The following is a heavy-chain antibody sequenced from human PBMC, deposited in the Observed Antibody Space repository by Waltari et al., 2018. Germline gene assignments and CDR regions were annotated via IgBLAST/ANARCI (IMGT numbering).Heavy chain of an antibody. J-gene: IGHJ4*02. CDR1: GYTLTELS. CDR3: ATLPQPYYYDSRGYVGLRY. V-gene: IGHV1-24*01. CDR2: FDPEDGET. Sequence: QVQLVQSGAEVKKPGASVKVSCKVSGYTLTELSMHWVRQAPGKGLEWMGGFDPEDGETIYAQKFQGRVTMTEDTSTDTAYMELSSLRSEDTAVYYCATLPQPYYYDSRGYVGLRYWGQGTLVTVSS. D-gene: IGHD3-22*01.